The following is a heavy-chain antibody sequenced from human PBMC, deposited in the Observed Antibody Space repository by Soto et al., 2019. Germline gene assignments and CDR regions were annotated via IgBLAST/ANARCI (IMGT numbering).Heavy chain of an antibody. V-gene: IGHV3-30-3*01. CDR2: ISYGGSNK. CDR3: ARDPSLYSSHYWFDP. D-gene: IGHD6-19*01. CDR1: GFTFSSYA. Sequence: GGSLRLSCAASGFTFSSYAMHWVRQAPGKGLEWVAVISYGGSNKYYADSVKGRFTISRDNSKNTLYLQMNSLRAEDTAVYYCARDPSLYSSHYWFDPWGQGTLVTVSS. J-gene: IGHJ5*02.